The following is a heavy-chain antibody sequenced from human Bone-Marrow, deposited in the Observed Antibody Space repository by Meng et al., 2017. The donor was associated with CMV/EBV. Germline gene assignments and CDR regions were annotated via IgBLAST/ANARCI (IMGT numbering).Heavy chain of an antibody. CDR1: GFTLSNHW. Sequence: GESLKISCVASGFTLSNHWMHWVRQAPGKGQVWVSRINPDGSSTSYADSVEGRFNISRDNDKNTLYLQMISLRAGDTAVYYCVRLNNVNPLDYWGQGTMVTVSS. V-gene: IGHV3-74*01. D-gene: IGHD1-14*01. CDR3: VRLNNVNPLDY. J-gene: IGHJ4*02. CDR2: INPDGSST.